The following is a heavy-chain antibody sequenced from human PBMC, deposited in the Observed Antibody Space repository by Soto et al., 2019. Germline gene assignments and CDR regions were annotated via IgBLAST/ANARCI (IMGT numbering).Heavy chain of an antibody. CDR1: GFTFSSYW. CDR3: ASTVVVAATVHFDY. D-gene: IGHD2-15*01. CDR2: IKQDGSEK. Sequence: GGSLRLSCAASGFTFSSYWMSWVRQAPGKGLEWVANIKQDGSEKYYVDSVKGRFPISRDNAKNSLYLQMNSLRAEDTAVYYCASTVVVAATVHFDYWGQGTLVTVSS. J-gene: IGHJ4*02. V-gene: IGHV3-7*01.